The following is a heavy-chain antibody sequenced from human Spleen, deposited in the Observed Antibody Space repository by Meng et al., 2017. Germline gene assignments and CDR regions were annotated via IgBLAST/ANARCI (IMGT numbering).Heavy chain of an antibody. J-gene: IGHJ5*02. Sequence: QGQLYRLGSGLLTASETLSLTCVVSGGSFSDYYWSWIRQPPGKGLEWIGEINHSGSTNYNPSLESRATISVDTSQNNLSLKLSSVTAADTAVYYCAKVAGIGARSWFDPWGQGILVTVSS. D-gene: IGHD6-6*01. V-gene: IGHV4-34*01. CDR2: INHSGST. CDR1: GGSFSDYY. CDR3: AKVAGIGARSWFDP.